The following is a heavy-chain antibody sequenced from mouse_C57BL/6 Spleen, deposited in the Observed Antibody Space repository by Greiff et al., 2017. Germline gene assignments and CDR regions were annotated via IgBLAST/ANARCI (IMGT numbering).Heavy chain of an antibody. CDR3: ARADGYFGGFAY. D-gene: IGHD2-3*01. CDR2: INPNNGGT. CDR1: GYTFTDYN. V-gene: IGHV1-22*01. Sequence: VQLQQSGPELVKPGASVKMSCKASGYTFTDYNMHWVKQSHGKSLEWIGYINPNNGGTSYNQKFKGKATLTVNKSSSTAYMELRSLTSEDSAVYYCARADGYFGGFAYWGQGTLVTVSA. J-gene: IGHJ3*01.